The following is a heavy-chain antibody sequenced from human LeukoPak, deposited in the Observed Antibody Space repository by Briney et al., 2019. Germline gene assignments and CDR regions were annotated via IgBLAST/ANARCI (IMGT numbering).Heavy chain of an antibody. CDR1: GFTFDDYA. CDR3: AKTPPSYGR. Sequence: GGCLRLSCAVSGFTFDDYAMHWVRPAPGKGVEWVSLISGDGDTTYYADSVKGRFTISRDNSKNSLYLLMNSLRTEDTALYYCAKTPPSYGRWGQGTLVTVSS. D-gene: IGHD1-14*01. V-gene: IGHV3-43*02. J-gene: IGHJ4*02. CDR2: ISGDGDTT.